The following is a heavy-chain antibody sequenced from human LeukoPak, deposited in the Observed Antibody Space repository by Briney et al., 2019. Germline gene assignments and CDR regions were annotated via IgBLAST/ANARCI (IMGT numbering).Heavy chain of an antibody. CDR2: ISSSGSTI. Sequence: PGGSLRLSCATSGFTFSDYYMSWIRQAPGKGLEWVSYISSSGSTIYYADSVKGRFTISRDNAKNTLYLQMNSLRAEDTAVYYCAKDRASCCDYWGLGALVTVSS. CDR1: GFTFSDYY. J-gene: IGHJ4*02. V-gene: IGHV3-11*01. D-gene: IGHD2-2*01. CDR3: AKDRASCCDY.